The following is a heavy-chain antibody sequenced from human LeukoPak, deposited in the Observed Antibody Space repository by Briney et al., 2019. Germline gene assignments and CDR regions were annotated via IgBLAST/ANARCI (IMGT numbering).Heavy chain of an antibody. CDR1: GGSISSSSYY. Sequence: SETLSLTCTVSGGSISSSSYYWGWIRQPPGKGLEWIGSIYYSGSTYYNPSLKSRVTISVDTSKNQSSLKLSSVTAADTAVYYCARDRYYDFWSGYAYSNYYYYYMDVWGKGTTVTVSS. V-gene: IGHV4-39*07. CDR3: ARDRYYDFWSGYAYSNYYYYYMDV. D-gene: IGHD3-3*01. CDR2: IYYSGST. J-gene: IGHJ6*03.